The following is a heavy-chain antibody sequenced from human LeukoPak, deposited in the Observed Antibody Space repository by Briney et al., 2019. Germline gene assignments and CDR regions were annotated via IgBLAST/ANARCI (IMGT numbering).Heavy chain of an antibody. CDR1: GFTFSSYG. CDR3: AKSRPHYDFWSGYYDY. Sequence: PGGSLRLSCAASGFTFSSYGMHWVRQAPGKGLEWVAVISYDGSNKYHADSVKGRFTISRDNSKNTLYLQMNSLRAEDTAVYYCAKSRPHYDFWSGYYDYWGQGTLVTVSS. CDR2: ISYDGSNK. J-gene: IGHJ4*02. V-gene: IGHV3-30*18. D-gene: IGHD3-3*01.